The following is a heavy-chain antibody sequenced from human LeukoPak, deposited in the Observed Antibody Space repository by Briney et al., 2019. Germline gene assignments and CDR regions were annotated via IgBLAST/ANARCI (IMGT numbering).Heavy chain of an antibody. CDR3: ARDGRFEFYYDFWSGYYDY. V-gene: IGHV3-48*01. CDR2: ISSSSSTI. D-gene: IGHD3-3*01. J-gene: IGHJ4*02. CDR1: GFTFSSYS. Sequence: GGSLRLSCAASGFTFSSYSMNWVRQAPGEGLEWVSYISSSSSTIYYADSVKGRFTISRDNAKNSLYLQMNSLRAEDTAVYYCARDGRFEFYYDFWSGYYDYWGQGTLVTVSS.